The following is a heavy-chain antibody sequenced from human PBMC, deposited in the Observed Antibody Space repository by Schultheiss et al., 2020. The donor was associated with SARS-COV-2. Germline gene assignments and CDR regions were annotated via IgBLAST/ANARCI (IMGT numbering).Heavy chain of an antibody. V-gene: IGHV3-9*01. CDR3: AKEGSSLYYFDY. CDR1: GFTFNSYS. Sequence: GGSLRLSCAAAGFTFNSYSMNWVRQAPGKGLEWVSGISWNSGSIGYADSVKGRFTISRDNAKNSLYLQMNSLRAEDTAVYYCAKEGSSLYYFDYWGQGTLVTV. J-gene: IGHJ4*02. CDR2: ISWNSGSI.